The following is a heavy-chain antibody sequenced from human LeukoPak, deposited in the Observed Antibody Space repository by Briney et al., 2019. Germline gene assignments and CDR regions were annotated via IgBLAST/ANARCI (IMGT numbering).Heavy chain of an antibody. Sequence: GGSLRLSCAASGFTVSSNYMSWVRQAPGKGLEWVSVIYSGGSTYYADSAKGRFTISRDNSKNTLYLQMNSLRAEDTAVYYCARCSSSYYYYYYMDVWGKGTTVTVSS. J-gene: IGHJ6*03. V-gene: IGHV3-53*01. CDR3: ARCSSSYYYYYYMDV. CDR2: IYSGGST. D-gene: IGHD6-13*01. CDR1: GFTVSSNY.